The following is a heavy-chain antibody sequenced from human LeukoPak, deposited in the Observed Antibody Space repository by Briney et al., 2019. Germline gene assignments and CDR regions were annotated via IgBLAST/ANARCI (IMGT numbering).Heavy chain of an antibody. Sequence: SETLSLTCAVSGYSISSAYYWGWIRQPPGKGLEWIGSIYHSGSTYYNPSLKSRVTISVDTSKNQFSLKLSSVTAADTAVYYCASGQLVLFDYWGQGTLVTVSS. J-gene: IGHJ4*02. CDR2: IYHSGST. CDR1: GYSISSAYY. D-gene: IGHD6-6*01. V-gene: IGHV4-38-2*01. CDR3: ASGQLVLFDY.